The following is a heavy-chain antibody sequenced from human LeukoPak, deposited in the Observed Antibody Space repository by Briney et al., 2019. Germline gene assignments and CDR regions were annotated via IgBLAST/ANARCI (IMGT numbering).Heavy chain of an antibody. D-gene: IGHD1-26*01. CDR3: AKAFPNTT. CDR2: ISAYNGNT. Sequence: GTSVKVSCKASGYTFTSYGISWVRQAPGQGLEWMGWISAYNGNTNYAQKLQGRVTMTTDTSTSTAYMELRSLRAEDTAVYYCAKAFPNTTWGQGTLVTVSS. J-gene: IGHJ5*02. CDR1: GYTFTSYG. V-gene: IGHV1-18*01.